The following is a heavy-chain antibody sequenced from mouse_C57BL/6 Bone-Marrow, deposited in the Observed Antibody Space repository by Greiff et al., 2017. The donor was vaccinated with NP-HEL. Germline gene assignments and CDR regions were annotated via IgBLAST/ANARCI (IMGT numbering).Heavy chain of an antibody. D-gene: IGHD4-1*01. V-gene: IGHV1-50*01. CDR1: GYTFTSYW. CDR2: IDPSDSYT. J-gene: IGHJ1*03. CDR3: ARQEENWDWYCDV. Sequence: QVHVKQPGAELVKPGASVKLSCKASGYTFTSYWMQWVKQRTGQGLEWIGEIDPSDSYTNYNQKFKGKATLTVDTSSSTAYMKLSSLTSEDSAVYYCARQEENWDWYCDVWGTGTTVTVSS.